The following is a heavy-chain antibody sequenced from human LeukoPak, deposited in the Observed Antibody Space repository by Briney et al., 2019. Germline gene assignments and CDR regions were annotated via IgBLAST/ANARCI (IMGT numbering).Heavy chain of an antibody. V-gene: IGHV3-48*03. Sequence: GGSLRLSCAASSFTFSSYEMNWVRQAPGKGLEWISYISSSGTTIFYADSVKGRFTISRDNAKNSLYLQMNSLRAEDTAIYYCARDHYDILTGARFDYWGQGTLVTVSS. J-gene: IGHJ4*02. CDR3: ARDHYDILTGARFDY. D-gene: IGHD3-9*01. CDR2: ISSSGTTI. CDR1: SFTFSSYE.